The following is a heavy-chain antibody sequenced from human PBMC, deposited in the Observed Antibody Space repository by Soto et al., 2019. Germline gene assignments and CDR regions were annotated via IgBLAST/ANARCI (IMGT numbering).Heavy chain of an antibody. CDR3: ATNVVATTRALDI. Sequence: EVQLVESGGGLVKPGGSLRLSCAASGFTFSSYSMNWVRQAPGKGLEWVSYIGSSSTYIYYADSVKGRFTISRDNAKNSLYLKMHSLRAEDTAVYYCATNVVATTRALDIWGKGTMVTVSS. J-gene: IGHJ3*02. V-gene: IGHV3-21*01. CDR2: IGSSSTYI. D-gene: IGHD1-1*01. CDR1: GFTFSSYS.